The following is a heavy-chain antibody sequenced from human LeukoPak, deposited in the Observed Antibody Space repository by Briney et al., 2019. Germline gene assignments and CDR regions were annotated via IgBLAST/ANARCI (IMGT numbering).Heavy chain of an antibody. CDR3: ARGFLRYFDWLLWY. D-gene: IGHD3-9*01. J-gene: IGHJ4*02. V-gene: IGHV3-30*04. Sequence: GGSLRLSCAASGFRFNNYAMHWVRQPPGTGLEWVAVISMDGIQEYYADSVKGRFTISRDNAKNSLYLQMNSLRAEDTAVYYCARGFLRYFDWLLWYWGQGTLVTVSS. CDR1: GFRFNNYA. CDR2: ISMDGIQE.